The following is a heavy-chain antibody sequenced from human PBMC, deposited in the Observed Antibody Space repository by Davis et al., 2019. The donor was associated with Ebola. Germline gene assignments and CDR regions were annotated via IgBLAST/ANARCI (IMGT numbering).Heavy chain of an antibody. Sequence: PSETLSLTCAVYDGSFSAYYWSWIRQPPGKGLEWIGEISHSGSTNYNPSLLSRVTISVNTSKNQFSLRLSSVTAADTAVYYCARGRGGYITHNYYYAMDVWGQGTTVTVSS. D-gene: IGHD5-12*01. CDR3: ARGRGGYITHNYYYAMDV. CDR2: ISHSGST. CDR1: DGSFSAYY. J-gene: IGHJ6*02. V-gene: IGHV4-34*01.